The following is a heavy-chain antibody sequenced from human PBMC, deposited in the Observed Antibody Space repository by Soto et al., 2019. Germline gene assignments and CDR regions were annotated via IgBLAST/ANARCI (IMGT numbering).Heavy chain of an antibody. Sequence: QVQLVESGGGLVQPGRSLRLSCAASGFTFSSYGMHWVRQAPGKGLEWVAVIWYDGSNKYYADSVKGRFTISRDNSKNTMYLQMNSLRAEDTAVYYCARSSSGLDYWGQGTLVTVSS. CDR3: ARSSSGLDY. D-gene: IGHD6-19*01. V-gene: IGHV3-33*01. CDR2: IWYDGSNK. CDR1: GFTFSSYG. J-gene: IGHJ4*02.